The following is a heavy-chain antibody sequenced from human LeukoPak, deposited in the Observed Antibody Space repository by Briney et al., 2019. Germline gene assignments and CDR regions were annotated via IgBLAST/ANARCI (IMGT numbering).Heavy chain of an antibody. CDR1: GYIFTDYY. V-gene: IGHV1-2*02. Sequence: GASVKVSCKSSGYIFTDYYIHWVRQARGQGLEWMGWINPNSGGTNYAQKFQGRVTMTRDTSISTAYMELSRLRSDDTAVYYCARESVLAFDPWGQGTLVTVSS. CDR3: ARESVLAFDP. CDR2: INPNSGGT. J-gene: IGHJ5*02.